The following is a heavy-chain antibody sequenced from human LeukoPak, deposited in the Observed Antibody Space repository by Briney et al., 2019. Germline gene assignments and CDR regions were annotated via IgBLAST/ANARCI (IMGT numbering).Heavy chain of an antibody. CDR3: AKVPIMDTAMVLYYYYGMDV. J-gene: IGHJ6*02. CDR1: GFTFSSYA. D-gene: IGHD5-18*01. V-gene: IGHV3-23*01. CDR2: ISGSGGST. Sequence: GGSLRLSCAASGFTFSSYAMSWVRQAPGKGLEWVSAISGSGGSTYYADSVKGRFTISRDNSKNTLYLQMNSLRAEDTAVYYCAKVPIMDTAMVLYYYYGMDVWGQGTTVTVSS.